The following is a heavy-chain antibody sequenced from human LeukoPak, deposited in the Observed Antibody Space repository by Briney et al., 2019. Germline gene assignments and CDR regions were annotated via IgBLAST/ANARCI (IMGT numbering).Heavy chain of an antibody. CDR3: ARVSCTGGTCHLDS. CDR2: IYHTGAI. V-gene: IGHV4-59*01. J-gene: IGHJ4*02. Sequence: PSETLSLTCTVSGGSITHFFWSFIRQPPTKGLEYIGYIYHTGAIDYNPSLKSRLTMSADKSTNQFSLNLWSVTAADTAVYYCARVSCTGGTCHLDSWGQGILVTVSS. D-gene: IGHD2-8*02. CDR1: GGSITHFF.